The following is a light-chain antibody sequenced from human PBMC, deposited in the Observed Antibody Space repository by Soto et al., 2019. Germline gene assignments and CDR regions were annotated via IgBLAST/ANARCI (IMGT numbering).Light chain of an antibody. CDR3: QQYNNDQT. CDR2: GAS. V-gene: IGKV3-15*01. CDR1: QSVSSN. J-gene: IGKJ1*01. Sequence: EIVMTQSPATLSVSPGERATLSCRASQSVSSNLAWYQQKPGQAPRLLIYGASTRATGIPARFSGSGSGTEFTLTISSLQSEDFAVYYCQQYNNDQTFGQGTKVEIK.